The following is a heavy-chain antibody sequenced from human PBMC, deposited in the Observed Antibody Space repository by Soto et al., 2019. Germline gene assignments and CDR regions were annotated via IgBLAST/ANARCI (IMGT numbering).Heavy chain of an antibody. Sequence: EVQLAESGGGLAQPGGSLRLSCAASGFTLRGYAMGWVRQAPGKGLEYVSGISSNGVGTYYANSVQGRFTISRDNSKNTVYLQMGSLRPEDMAVYYCARRARPDFYYMDVWGKGTTVTVSS. CDR3: ARRARPDFYYMDV. J-gene: IGHJ6*03. CDR1: GFTLRGYA. CDR2: ISSNGVGT. V-gene: IGHV3-64*01. D-gene: IGHD6-6*01.